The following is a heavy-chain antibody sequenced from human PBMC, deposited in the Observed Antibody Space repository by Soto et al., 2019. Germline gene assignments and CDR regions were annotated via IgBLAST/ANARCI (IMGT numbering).Heavy chain of an antibody. CDR2: ISWDGGST. D-gene: IGHD6-19*01. CDR3: AKDHFLAAVVRGGMDV. CDR1: GFTFDDYT. V-gene: IGHV3-43*01. Sequence: PGGSLRLSCAASGFTFDDYTMHWVRQAPGKGLEWVSLISWDGGSTYYADSVKGRFTISRDNSKNSLYLQMNSLRTEDTALYYCAKDHFLAAVVRGGMDVWGQGTTVTVSS. J-gene: IGHJ6*02.